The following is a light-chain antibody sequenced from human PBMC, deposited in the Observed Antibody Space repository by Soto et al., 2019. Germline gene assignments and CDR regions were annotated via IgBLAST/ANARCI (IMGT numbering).Light chain of an antibody. J-gene: IGKJ1*01. Sequence: EIVMTQSPATLSVSPGERATLSCRASQSVSSNLAWYQQKPGQAPRLLIYGASTRATGIPARFSGSGSGTEVTLTSRSMQSEDFAVYYCQHYNNGWTFGQGTKVEIK. CDR3: QHYNNGWT. CDR2: GAS. V-gene: IGKV3-15*01. CDR1: QSVSSN.